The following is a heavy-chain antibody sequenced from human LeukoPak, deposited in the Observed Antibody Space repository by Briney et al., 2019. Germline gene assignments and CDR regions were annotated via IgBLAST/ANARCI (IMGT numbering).Heavy chain of an antibody. CDR2: IRGSDGRT. Sequence: TGGSLRLSCAASGFTFASYAMSWVRQAPGKGLEWVSAIRGSDGRTYYADSLEGRFTIPRDNSKNTLYLEMNSLRAEDTAVYYCAKENYDSSGFDFDYWGQGTLVTVSS. J-gene: IGHJ4*02. CDR1: GFTFASYA. D-gene: IGHD3-22*01. CDR3: AKENYDSSGFDFDY. V-gene: IGHV3-23*01.